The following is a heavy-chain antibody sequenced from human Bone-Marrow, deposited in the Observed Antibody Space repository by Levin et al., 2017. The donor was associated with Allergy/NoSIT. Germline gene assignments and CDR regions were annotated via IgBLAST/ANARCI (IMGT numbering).Heavy chain of an antibody. CDR2: INSDGSST. D-gene: IGHD6-19*01. CDR3: ARGGAVAGDDFDY. CDR1: GFTFSSYW. J-gene: IGHJ4*02. V-gene: IGHV3-74*01. Sequence: GGSLRLSCAASGFTFSSYWIHWVRQAPGKGLVWVSRINSDGSSTSYADSVKGRFTISRDNAKNTLYLQMNSLRAEDTAVYYCARGGAVAGDDFDYWGQGTLVTVSS.